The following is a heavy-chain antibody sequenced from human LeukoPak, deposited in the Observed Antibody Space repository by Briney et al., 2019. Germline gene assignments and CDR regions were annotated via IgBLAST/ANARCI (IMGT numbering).Heavy chain of an antibody. V-gene: IGHV4-4*07. CDR1: GGSISGNY. CDR2: IYTSGST. D-gene: IGHD3-22*01. CDR3: ARADSDYYDSSGYHDAFDI. Sequence: SETLSLTCTVSGGSISGNYWNWIRQPAGEGLQWIGRIYTSGSTNYNPSLKSRVTISVDTSKNQFSLKLSSVTAADTAVYYCARADSDYYDSSGYHDAFDIWGQGTMVTVSS. J-gene: IGHJ3*02.